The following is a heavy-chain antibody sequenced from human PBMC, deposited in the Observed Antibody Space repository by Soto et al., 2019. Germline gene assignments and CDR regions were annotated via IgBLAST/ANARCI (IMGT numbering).Heavy chain of an antibody. CDR1: GGTFSSYA. J-gene: IGHJ4*02. CDR2: IIPIFGTA. D-gene: IGHD2-15*01. V-gene: IGHV1-69*13. CDR3: ATLGYCSGGSCYPDY. Sequence: SVKVSCKASGGTFSSYAISWVRQAPGQGLEWMGGIIPIFGTANYAQKFQGRVTITADESTSTAYMELSSLRSEDTAVYYCATLGYCSGGSCYPDYWGQGTLVTVSS.